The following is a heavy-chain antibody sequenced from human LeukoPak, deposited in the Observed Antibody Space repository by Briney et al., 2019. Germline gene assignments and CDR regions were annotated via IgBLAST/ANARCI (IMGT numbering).Heavy chain of an antibody. CDR2: ISYDGSNK. D-gene: IGHD2-15*01. J-gene: IGHJ5*02. Sequence: PGRSFRLSRASSVFTFSCYAMHWVRQAPAKGLEGVAVISYDGSNKYYADSVKGRFTISRDNSKNTLYLQMNSLRAEDTAMYNCARGCCSGGSCSFTAAKWFDRWGQGTLVTVSS. CDR3: ARGCCSGGSCSFTAAKWFDR. CDR1: VFTFSCYA. V-gene: IGHV3-30*04.